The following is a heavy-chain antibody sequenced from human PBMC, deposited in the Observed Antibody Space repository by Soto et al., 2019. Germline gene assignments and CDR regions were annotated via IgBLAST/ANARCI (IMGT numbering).Heavy chain of an antibody. V-gene: IGHV1-69*13. J-gene: IGHJ6*02. CDR2: IIPIFGTA. Sequence: SVKVSCKASGGTFSSYAISWVRQAPGQGLEWMGGIIPIFGTANYAQKFQGRVTITADESTSTAYMELSSLRSEDTAVYYCARKGYYDSSGYYYRTYYYGMDVWGQGTTVTV. CDR3: ARKGYYDSSGYYYRTYYYGMDV. CDR1: GGTFSSYA. D-gene: IGHD3-22*01.